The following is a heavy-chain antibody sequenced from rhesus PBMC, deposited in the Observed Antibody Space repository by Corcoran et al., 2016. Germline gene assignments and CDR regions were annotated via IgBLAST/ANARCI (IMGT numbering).Heavy chain of an antibody. D-gene: IGHD6S26*01. CDR3: ARHDGTDWSDFDY. J-gene: IGHJ4*01. Sequence: QVQLQESGPGLVKPSETLSLTCAVSGGPISSSNWWSWIRQPPGRGLDWIGYISGWSGSTYYSPSLQSRVTISTHTSKNQFSLRLTSVTAADTAVYYCARHDGTDWSDFDYWGQGVLVTVSS. V-gene: IGHV4-65*01. CDR1: GGPISSSNW. CDR2: ISGWSGST.